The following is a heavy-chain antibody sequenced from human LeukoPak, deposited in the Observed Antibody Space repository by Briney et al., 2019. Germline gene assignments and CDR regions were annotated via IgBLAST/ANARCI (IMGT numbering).Heavy chain of an antibody. CDR1: GFTFSSYE. V-gene: IGHV3-48*03. D-gene: IGHD2-15*01. J-gene: IGHJ6*03. CDR2: ISSSGSTI. CDR3: ARDPEDVVVEVAADYYMDV. Sequence: GGSLRLSCAASGFTFSSYEMNWVRQAPGKGLEWVSYISSSGSTIYYADSVKGRFTISRDNAKNSLFLQMNTLRVEDTAVYYCARDPEDVVVEVAADYYMDVWGKGTTVTVSS.